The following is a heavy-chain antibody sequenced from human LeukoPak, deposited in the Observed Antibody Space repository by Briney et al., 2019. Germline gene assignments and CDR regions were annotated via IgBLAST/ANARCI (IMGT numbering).Heavy chain of an antibody. Sequence: PGGFLRLSCAASGFTFSSYSMNWVRQAPGKGLEWVSSISSSSSYIYYADSVKGRFTISRDNAKNSLYLQMNSLRAEDTAVYYCARGQGRGFPYYFDYWGQGTLVTVSS. CDR2: ISSSSSYI. D-gene: IGHD2-15*01. V-gene: IGHV3-21*01. CDR1: GFTFSSYS. CDR3: ARGQGRGFPYYFDY. J-gene: IGHJ4*02.